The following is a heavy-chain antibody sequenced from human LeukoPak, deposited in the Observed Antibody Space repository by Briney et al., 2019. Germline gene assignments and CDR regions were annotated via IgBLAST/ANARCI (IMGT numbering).Heavy chain of an antibody. J-gene: IGHJ4*02. CDR2: INHSGST. Sequence: PSETLSLTCAVYGGSFSGYYWSWIRQPPGKGLEWIGEINHSGSTNYNPSLKSRVTISVDRSKNQFSLKLSSVTAADTAVYYCASYYDSSGYYRDYWGQGTLVTVSS. CDR3: ASYYDSSGYYRDY. D-gene: IGHD3-22*01. CDR1: GGSFSGYY. V-gene: IGHV4-34*01.